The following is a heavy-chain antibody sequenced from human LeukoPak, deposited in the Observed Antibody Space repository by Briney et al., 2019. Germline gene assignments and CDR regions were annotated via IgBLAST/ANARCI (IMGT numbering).Heavy chain of an antibody. Sequence: ASVKVSCKVSGYTLTELSIHWVRQAPGKGLEWMGGFDPEDSETLYAQKFQGRVTMTRETSTTTVYMELRSLYSDDTAIYYCAKDGNDVMDYWGQGTQVTVSS. CDR2: FDPEDSET. CDR1: GYTLTELS. J-gene: IGHJ4*02. D-gene: IGHD1-1*01. V-gene: IGHV1-24*01. CDR3: AKDGNDVMDY.